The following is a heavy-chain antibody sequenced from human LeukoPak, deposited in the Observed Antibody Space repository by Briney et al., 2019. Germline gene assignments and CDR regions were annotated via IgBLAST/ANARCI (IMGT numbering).Heavy chain of an antibody. CDR3: ARERAVNGWTSAHFDF. CDR1: GFNLNGYA. CDR2: ISNDGNTK. D-gene: IGHD6-19*01. Sequence: GGSLRLSCAASGFNLNGYAMHWVRQAPGKGLEWVSVISNDGNTKFFADSVKGRLTISRDNSKNMVYLQINSLRAEDTALYYCARERAVNGWTSAHFDFWGQGTLVTVSS. V-gene: IGHV3-30*14. J-gene: IGHJ4*02.